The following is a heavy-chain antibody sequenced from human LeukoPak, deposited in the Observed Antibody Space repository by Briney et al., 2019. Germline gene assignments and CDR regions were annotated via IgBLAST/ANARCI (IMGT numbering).Heavy chain of an antibody. V-gene: IGHV4-59*08. Sequence: KPSETLSLTCTVSGGSISSYYWSWIRQPPGKGLEWIGYIYYSGSTNYNPSLKSRVTISVDTSKNQFSLKLSSVTAADTAVYYCARLRGIVATIPYFDYWGQGTLVTVSS. D-gene: IGHD5-12*01. CDR1: GGSISSYY. CDR2: IYYSGST. CDR3: ARLRGIVATIPYFDY. J-gene: IGHJ4*02.